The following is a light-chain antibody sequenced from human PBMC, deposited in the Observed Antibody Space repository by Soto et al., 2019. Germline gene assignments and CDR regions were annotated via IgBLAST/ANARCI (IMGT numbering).Light chain of an antibody. Sequence: EIVLTQSPCTLSLSPGERATLSCRASQSVSSSYLAWYQQKPGQAPRLLIYGASNRATGISARFSGSGSGKDFTLTISRLEPEDFAVYYCQQYATSRTFGQGTTVEI. CDR1: QSVSSSY. CDR2: GAS. J-gene: IGKJ1*01. V-gene: IGKV3-20*01. CDR3: QQYATSRT.